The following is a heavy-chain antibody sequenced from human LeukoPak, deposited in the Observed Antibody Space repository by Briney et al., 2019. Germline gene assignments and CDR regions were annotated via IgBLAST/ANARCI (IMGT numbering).Heavy chain of an antibody. CDR3: ARDGSRSGSYRY. J-gene: IGHJ4*02. D-gene: IGHD1-26*01. CDR1: GGSFSGYY. V-gene: IGHV4-34*01. CDR2: IDQSGTT. Sequence: SETLSLTCVVNGGSFSGYYWSWIRQPPGKGLEWIGEIDQSGTTNYNPSLKSRVAISIDTSKKQFSLTLTSMTAADTAVYFCARDGSRSGSYRYWGQGTLVTVSS.